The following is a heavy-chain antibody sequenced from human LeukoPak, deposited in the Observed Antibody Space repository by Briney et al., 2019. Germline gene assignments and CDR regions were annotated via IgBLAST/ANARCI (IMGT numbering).Heavy chain of an antibody. J-gene: IGHJ4*02. Sequence: GGSLRLSCAASGFTFSSYGMHWVRQAPGKGLKWVAVISYDGSNKYYADSVKGRFTISGDNSKNTLYLQMNSLRAEDTAVYYCAKLINAAAGDYWGQGTLVTVSS. V-gene: IGHV3-30*18. CDR3: AKLINAAAGDY. CDR1: GFTFSSYG. D-gene: IGHD6-13*01. CDR2: ISYDGSNK.